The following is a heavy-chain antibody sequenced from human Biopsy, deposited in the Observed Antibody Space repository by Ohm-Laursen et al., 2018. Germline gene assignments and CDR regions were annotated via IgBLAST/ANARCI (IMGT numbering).Heavy chain of an antibody. CDR3: ARSRAYSFGALEY. CDR1: GFSLRTSGIR. D-gene: IGHD5-18*01. Sequence: PTQTLTLTCTFSGFSLRTSGIRMSWVRQPPGKALEWLAPLGRDDDEFYSTSLKARLTVSKDTSKNQVVLTPTNMDPVDTATYYCARSRAYSFGALEYWGQGILVTVSS. CDR2: LGRDDDE. J-gene: IGHJ4*02. V-gene: IGHV2-70*04.